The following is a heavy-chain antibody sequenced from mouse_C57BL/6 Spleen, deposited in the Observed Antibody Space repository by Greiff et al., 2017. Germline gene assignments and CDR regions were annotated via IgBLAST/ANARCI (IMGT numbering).Heavy chain of an antibody. V-gene: IGHV1-54*01. J-gene: IGHJ3*01. CDR2: INPGSGGT. D-gene: IGHD4-1*01. Sequence: QVQLKESGAELVRPGTSVKVSCKASGYAFTNYLIEWVKQRPGQGLEWIGVINPGSGGTNYNEKFKGKATLTADKSSSTAYMQLSSLTSEDSAVYFCATGPAWFAYWGQGTLVTVSA. CDR3: ATGPAWFAY. CDR1: GYAFTNYL.